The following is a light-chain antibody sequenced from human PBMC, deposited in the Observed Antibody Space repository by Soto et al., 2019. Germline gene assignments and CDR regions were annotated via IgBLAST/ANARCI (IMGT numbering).Light chain of an antibody. CDR2: DAS. J-gene: IGKJ2*01. CDR3: QQYFSYSPST. Sequence: DIQMTQSPSTLSASVGDRVTITCRASQNIRSYLAWYQQKPGKAPKLLIYDASSLESGVPSRFSGSGSGTEFSLIICSLKPADFGSYYCQQYFSYSPSTFGQGTKLQIK. V-gene: IGKV1-5*01. CDR1: QNIRSY.